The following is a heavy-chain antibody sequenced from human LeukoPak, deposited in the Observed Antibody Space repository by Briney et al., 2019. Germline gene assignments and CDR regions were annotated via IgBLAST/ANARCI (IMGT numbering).Heavy chain of an antibody. CDR1: GGSFSGYY. J-gene: IGHJ4*02. CDR3: AREILARSWYGDY. Sequence: SETLSLTCAVYGGSFSGYYWSWIRQPPGKGLEWIGSIYHSGSTYYNPSLKSRVTISVDTSKNQFSLKLSSVTAADTAVYYCAREILARSWYGDYWGQGTLVTVSS. CDR2: IYHSGST. D-gene: IGHD6-13*01. V-gene: IGHV4-34*01.